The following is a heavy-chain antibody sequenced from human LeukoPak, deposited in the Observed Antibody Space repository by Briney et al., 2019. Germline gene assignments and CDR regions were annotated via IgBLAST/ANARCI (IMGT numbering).Heavy chain of an antibody. D-gene: IGHD3-10*01. V-gene: IGHV1-8*03. CDR2: MNPNSGNT. J-gene: IGHJ4*01. CDR3: ARVRGAGSYFFRGDTYYFDL. CDR1: GYTFTSYD. Sequence: GASVKVSCKASGYTFTSYDINWVRQATGQGLEWMGWMNPNSGNTGYAQKFQGRVTITRNTSISTAYMELSSLRSDDTAVYYCARVRGAGSYFFRGDTYYFDLWGHGTLVTVSS.